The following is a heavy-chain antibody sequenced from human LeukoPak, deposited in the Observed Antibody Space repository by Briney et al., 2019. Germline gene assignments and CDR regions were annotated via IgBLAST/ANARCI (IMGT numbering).Heavy chain of an antibody. D-gene: IGHD3-10*01. J-gene: IGHJ3*02. CDR1: GITFSNYN. Sequence: GGSLRLSCAAPGITFSNYNMNWVRQAPGKGLEWISAITSSSSYTFYADSVKGRFTISRDNAQNSLYLQMNSLRVEDTAVYYCAREGSGEFADIWGQGTLVTVSS. CDR2: ITSSSSYT. V-gene: IGHV3-21*01. CDR3: AREGSGEFADI.